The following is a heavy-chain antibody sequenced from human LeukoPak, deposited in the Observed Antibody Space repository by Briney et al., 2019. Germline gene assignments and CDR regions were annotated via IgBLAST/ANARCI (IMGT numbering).Heavy chain of an antibody. CDR2: IYYTGST. Sequence: SETLSLTCAVSGGSISRSGYSWSWIRRPPGKGLDWIAYIYYTGSTYYNPSLKSRVTISLDTSKNQFSLKLTSVTAADTAVYYCARRGDRSGYEGRFDPWGQGTLDTVSS. V-gene: IGHV4-30-4*07. D-gene: IGHD3-22*01. CDR1: GGSISRSGYS. J-gene: IGHJ5*02. CDR3: ARRGDRSGYEGRFDP.